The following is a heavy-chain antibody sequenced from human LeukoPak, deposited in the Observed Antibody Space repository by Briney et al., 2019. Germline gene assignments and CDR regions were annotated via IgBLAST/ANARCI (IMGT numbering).Heavy chain of an antibody. Sequence: ASVKVSCKSSGYTFTSYGIIWVRQAPGQGLEWMGWISAYNGNTNYAQKLQGRVTMTTDTSTSTAYMELRSLRSDDTAVYYCARARDGYNYEGFDYWGQGTLVTVSS. CDR2: ISAYNGNT. CDR1: GYTFTSYG. D-gene: IGHD5-24*01. J-gene: IGHJ4*02. V-gene: IGHV1-18*01. CDR3: ARARDGYNYEGFDY.